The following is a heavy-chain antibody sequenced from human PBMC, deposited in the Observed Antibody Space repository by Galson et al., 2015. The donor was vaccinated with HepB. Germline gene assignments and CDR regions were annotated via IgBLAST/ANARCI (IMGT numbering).Heavy chain of an antibody. CDR3: ARDYTMSTRKWFDP. Sequence: SVKVSCKASGYKFSDYGINWVRQAPGQGLERMGWISGYNGNTNYAQNFQGRVTMTTDTSTSTVYMEVKNLRSDDTAVYYCARDYTMSTRKWFDPWGQGTLATVSS. J-gene: IGHJ5*02. CDR2: ISGYNGNT. CDR1: GYKFSDYG. V-gene: IGHV1-18*01. D-gene: IGHD3-16*01.